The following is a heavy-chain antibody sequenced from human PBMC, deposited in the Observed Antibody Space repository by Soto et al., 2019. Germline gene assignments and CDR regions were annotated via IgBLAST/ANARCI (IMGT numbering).Heavy chain of an antibody. V-gene: IGHV1-18*01. J-gene: IGHJ5*02. Sequence: QVQLVQSGAEVKKPGASVKVSCKASGYTFTSYGISWVRQAPGQGLEWMGWISAYNGNTNYAQKLQGRVTMTTDTSTRTAYMELRSLRSDDTAVYYCARDHAPYYDRSLHWFDPWGQGTLVTVSS. CDR2: ISAYNGNT. D-gene: IGHD3-10*02. CDR3: ARDHAPYYDRSLHWFDP. CDR1: GYTFTSYG.